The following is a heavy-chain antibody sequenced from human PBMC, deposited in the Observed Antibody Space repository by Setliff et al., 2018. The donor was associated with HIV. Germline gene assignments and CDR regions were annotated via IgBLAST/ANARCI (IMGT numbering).Heavy chain of an antibody. J-gene: IGHJ4*02. Sequence: GGSLRLSCAASGFTFSSYSMNWVRQAPGKGLEWVSYISSSSSTRYYAGSVKGRFTISRDNAKNTLYLEMNSLRAEDTAVYYCARESGNYWGGFDCWGQGTLVTVSS. CDR2: ISSSSSTR. CDR3: ARESGNYWGGFDC. CDR1: GFTFSSYS. V-gene: IGHV3-48*04. D-gene: IGHD1-26*01.